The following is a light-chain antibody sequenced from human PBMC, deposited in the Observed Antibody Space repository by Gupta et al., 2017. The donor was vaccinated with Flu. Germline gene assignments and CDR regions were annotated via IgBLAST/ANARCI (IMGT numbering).Light chain of an antibody. J-gene: IGKJ3*01. CDR3: QQANSFLPFT. CDR1: QGISSW. Sequence: DIHMTESPSSLAASIGDRVTITCRASQGISSWLAWYQHKPGKAPKLLIYAASSLQSGVPSRFSGSGSGTDFTLTISSLQPEDFATYYCQQANSFLPFTFGPGTKVDIK. CDR2: AAS. V-gene: IGKV1D-12*01.